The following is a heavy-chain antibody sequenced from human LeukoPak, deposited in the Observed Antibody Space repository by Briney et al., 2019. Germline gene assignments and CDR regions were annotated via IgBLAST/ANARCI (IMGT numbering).Heavy chain of an antibody. CDR1: GDSISSSY. J-gene: IGHJ4*02. D-gene: IGHD4-11*01. V-gene: IGHV4-59*01. CDR3: AQGSSNWAKFDN. Sequence: SETLSLTCTVSGDSISSSYWSWIRQPPGKGLVWIGFIYYTGSTNYNPSLKSRVTISVDTSKNQFSLKLSSVTAADTAVYYCAQGSSNWAKFDNWGQGTLVTVSS. CDR2: IYYTGST.